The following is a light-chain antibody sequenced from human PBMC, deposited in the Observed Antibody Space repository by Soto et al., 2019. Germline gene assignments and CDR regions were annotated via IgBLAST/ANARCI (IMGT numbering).Light chain of an antibody. CDR3: YQYSRSPGT. CDR2: GAS. Sequence: IVLTQSPGTLSLSPGERATLSCRASQSVRSSYLAWYQQKAGQAPRLLIYGASNRATGIPDRFSGSGSGTDFTLTISSLEPEDFAVYYCYQYSRSPGTFGQGTKLEIK. J-gene: IGKJ2*01. CDR1: QSVRSSY. V-gene: IGKV3-20*01.